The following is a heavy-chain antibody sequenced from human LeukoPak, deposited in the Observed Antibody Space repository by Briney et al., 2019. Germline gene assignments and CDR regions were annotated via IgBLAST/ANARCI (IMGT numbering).Heavy chain of an antibody. V-gene: IGHV3-21*01. CDR3: AIAGGNRYYFDY. CDR1: GFPFSTYI. D-gene: IGHD3-16*01. CDR2: ISSSDNYI. J-gene: IGHJ4*02. Sequence: PGGSLRLSCAASGFPFSTYIMNCVRQAPGKGLESVSSISSSDNYIYSADSVKGRFTISRDNARNSLYLQMNSLRAEDTAVYYCAIAGGNRYYFDYWGQGTLVTVSS.